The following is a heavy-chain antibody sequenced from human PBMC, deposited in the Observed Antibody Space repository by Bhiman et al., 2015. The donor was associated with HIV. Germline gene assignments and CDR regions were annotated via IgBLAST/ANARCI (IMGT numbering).Heavy chain of an antibody. CDR1: GFTFSTYW. D-gene: IGHD6-19*01. Sequence: EVQLVESGGGLVQPGGSLRLSCAASGFTFSTYWMSWVRQAPGKGLEWVANIKQDGGEKYYVDSVKGRFTISRDNAKNSLYLQMNSLRVEDTAVYYCARAPASGWYWSWFDPWGQGTLVTVSS. CDR2: IKQDGGEK. CDR3: ARAPASGWYWSWFDP. V-gene: IGHV3-7*05. J-gene: IGHJ5*02.